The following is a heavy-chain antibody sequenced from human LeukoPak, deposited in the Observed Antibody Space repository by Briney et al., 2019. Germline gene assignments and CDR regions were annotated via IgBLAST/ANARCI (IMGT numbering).Heavy chain of an antibody. J-gene: IGHJ4*02. CDR1: GFTFDDYG. V-gene: IGHV3-9*01. Sequence: GGSLRLSCAASGFTFDDYGMHWVRQAPGKGLEWVSGINWNGATVGYAESVQGRFTISRDNAKNSLYLQMNSLTPEDTALYYCAKDAVVATIRLSGAYFDYWGQGTLVTVSA. CDR3: AKDAVVATIRLSGAYFDY. D-gene: IGHD5-12*01. CDR2: INWNGATV.